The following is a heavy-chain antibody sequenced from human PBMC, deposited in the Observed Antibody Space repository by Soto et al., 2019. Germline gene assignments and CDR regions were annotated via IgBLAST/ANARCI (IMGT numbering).Heavy chain of an antibody. CDR1: GYTFTSYA. CDR2: INAGNGNT. CDR3: ARAPLSIAAPGYYYYMDV. J-gene: IGHJ6*03. Sequence: QVPLVQSGAEVKKPGASVKVSCKASGYTFTSYAMHWVRQAPGQRLEWMGWINAGNGNTKYSQKFQGRVTITRDTSASTAYMELSSLRSEDTAVYYCARAPLSIAAPGYYYYMDVWGKGTTVTVSS. V-gene: IGHV1-3*01. D-gene: IGHD6-6*01.